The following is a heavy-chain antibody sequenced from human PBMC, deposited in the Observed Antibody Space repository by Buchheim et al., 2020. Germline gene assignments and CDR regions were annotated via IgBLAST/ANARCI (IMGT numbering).Heavy chain of an antibody. CDR3: AQTSSGTPYES. D-gene: IGHD3-10*01. CDR1: GFSLSRSGVG. Sequence: QITLKESGPTLVKPTQPLTLTCSFSGFSLSRSGVGVGWIRQPPGKALEWLAVIYWDDDKRYRPSLKSSLTISKDTSRNQVVLTMTNVDPVDTATYYCAQTSSGTPYESWGQGTL. CDR2: IYWDDDK. J-gene: IGHJ5*02. V-gene: IGHV2-5*02.